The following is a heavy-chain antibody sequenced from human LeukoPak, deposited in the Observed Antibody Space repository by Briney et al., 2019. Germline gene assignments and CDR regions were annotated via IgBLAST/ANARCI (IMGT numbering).Heavy chain of an antibody. CDR3: ARPSEAAAAHNWFDP. J-gene: IGHJ5*02. CDR1: GYTFTGYY. D-gene: IGHD6-13*01. Sequence: ASVKVSCKASGYTFTGYYMHWVRQAPGQGLEWMGWINPNSGGTNYAQKFQGWVTMTRDTSISTAYMELSRLRSDDTAVYYCARPSEAAAAHNWFDPWGQGTLVTVSS. V-gene: IGHV1-2*04. CDR2: INPNSGGT.